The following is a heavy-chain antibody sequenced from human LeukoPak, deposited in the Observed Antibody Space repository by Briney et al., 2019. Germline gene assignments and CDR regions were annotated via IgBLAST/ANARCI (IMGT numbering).Heavy chain of an antibody. CDR3: ARDFFGDYYDSSTNGADY. J-gene: IGHJ4*02. D-gene: IGHD3-22*01. V-gene: IGHV3-21*01. CDR2: ISSSSSYI. Sequence: GGSLRLSCAASGFTFNSYAMTWVRQAPGKGLEWVSSISSSSSYIYYADSVKGRFTISRDNAKNSLYLQMNSLRAEDTAVYYCARDFFGDYYDSSTNGADYWGQGTLVTVSS. CDR1: GFTFNSYA.